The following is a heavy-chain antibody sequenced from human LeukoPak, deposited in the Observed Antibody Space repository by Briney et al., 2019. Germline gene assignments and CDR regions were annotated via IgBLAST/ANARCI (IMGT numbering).Heavy chain of an antibody. V-gene: IGHV4-34*01. J-gene: IGHJ4*02. Sequence: PSETLSLTCAVYGGSFSVYYWSWIRQPPGKGLEWIGEINHSGSTNYNPSLKSRVTISVDTSKNQFSLKLSSVTAADTAVYYCASLIAAAGFWGQGTLVTVSS. D-gene: IGHD6-13*01. CDR1: GGSFSVYY. CDR2: INHSGST. CDR3: ASLIAAAGF.